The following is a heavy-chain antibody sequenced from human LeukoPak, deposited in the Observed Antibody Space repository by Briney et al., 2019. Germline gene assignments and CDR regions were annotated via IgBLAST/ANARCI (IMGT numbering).Heavy chain of an antibody. J-gene: IGHJ4*02. CDR3: ARDHRSIAATPDY. Sequence: GGSLRLSCAASGFTFSSYSMNWVRQAPGKGLEWVSGINWNGGSTGYADSVKGRFTISRDNAKNSLYLQMNSLRAEDTALYYCARDHRSIAATPDYWGQGTLVTVSS. CDR1: GFTFSSYS. V-gene: IGHV3-20*04. D-gene: IGHD6-13*01. CDR2: INWNGGST.